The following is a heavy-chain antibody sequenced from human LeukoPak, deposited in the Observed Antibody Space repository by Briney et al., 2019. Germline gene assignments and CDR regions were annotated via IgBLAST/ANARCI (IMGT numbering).Heavy chain of an antibody. CDR1: GDSVSSNSAA. D-gene: IGHD6-6*01. CDR2: TYYRSKWYN. CDR3: ARDDEYSSSSGYYYYYMDV. V-gene: IGHV6-1*01. Sequence: SQTLSLTYAISGDSVSSNSAAWNWIRQSPSRGLEWLGRTYYRSKWYNDYAVSVKSRITINPDTSKNQFSLQLNSVTPEDTAVYYCARDDEYSSSSGYYYYYMDVWGKGTTVTASS. J-gene: IGHJ6*03.